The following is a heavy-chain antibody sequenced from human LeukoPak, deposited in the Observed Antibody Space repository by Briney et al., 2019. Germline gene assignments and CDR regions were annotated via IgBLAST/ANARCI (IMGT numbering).Heavy chain of an antibody. CDR2: IWYDGSNK. Sequence: GSLKLSCAASGFTFSSYGMHWVRQAPGKGLEWVAVIWYDGSNKYYADSVKGRFTISRDNSKNTLYLQMNSLRAEDTAVYYCAKDRPSVRRNNYYYGMDVWGQGTTVTVSS. CDR1: GFTFSSYG. D-gene: IGHD3-10*02. V-gene: IGHV3-33*06. J-gene: IGHJ6*02. CDR3: AKDRPSVRRNNYYYGMDV.